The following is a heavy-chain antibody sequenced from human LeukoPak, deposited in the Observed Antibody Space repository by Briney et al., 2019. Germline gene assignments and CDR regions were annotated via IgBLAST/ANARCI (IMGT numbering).Heavy chain of an antibody. CDR1: GFTFSSYG. J-gene: IGHJ6*02. Sequence: GRSLRLSCAASGFTFSSYGMHWVRQAPGKGLEWVAVISYDGSNKYYADSVKGRFTISRDTSKNTLYLQMNSLRAEDTAVYYCAREGGKEQLVDYYYGMDVWGQGTTVTVSS. V-gene: IGHV3-33*05. D-gene: IGHD6-13*01. CDR2: ISYDGSNK. CDR3: AREGGKEQLVDYYYGMDV.